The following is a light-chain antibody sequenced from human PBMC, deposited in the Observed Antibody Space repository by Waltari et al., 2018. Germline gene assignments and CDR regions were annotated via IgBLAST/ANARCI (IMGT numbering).Light chain of an antibody. J-gene: IGLJ2*01. Sequence: QTALTQPTSVSGSPGQSITISCAGATNNIGPYNLVSWYQQHPDKAPKLISFEGVKRPAGVSNRFSGSKSGNTASLTISGLQTEDEADYYCCSYRGNSTFVFGGGTKLTVL. CDR1: TNNIGPYNL. CDR2: EGV. CDR3: CSYRGNSTFV. V-gene: IGLV2-23*03.